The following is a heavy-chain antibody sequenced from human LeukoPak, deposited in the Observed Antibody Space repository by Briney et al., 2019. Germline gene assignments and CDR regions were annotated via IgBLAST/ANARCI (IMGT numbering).Heavy chain of an antibody. Sequence: ASVKVSCKASGCTFSSYAISWVRQAPGQGLEWMGGIIPIFGTANYAQKFQGRVTITTDESTSTAYMELSSLRSEDTAVYYCAVPAAIDYYYYYYMDVWGKGTTVTVSS. CDR2: IIPIFGTA. CDR1: GCTFSSYA. J-gene: IGHJ6*03. CDR3: AVPAAIDYYYYYYMDV. V-gene: IGHV1-69*05. D-gene: IGHD2-2*01.